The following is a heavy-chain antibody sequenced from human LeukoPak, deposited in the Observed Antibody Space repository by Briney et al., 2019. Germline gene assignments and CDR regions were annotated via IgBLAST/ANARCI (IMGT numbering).Heavy chain of an antibody. CDR3: ARLWSVDTATIDY. J-gene: IGHJ4*02. D-gene: IGHD5-18*01. CDR2: IYTSGST. CDR1: GGSISSGSYY. V-gene: IGHV4-61*02. Sequence: PSQTLSLTCTVSGGSISSGSYYWSWIRQPAGKGLEWIGRIYTSGSTNYNPSLKSRVTISVDTSKNQFSLKVRSVTAADTAVYYCARLWSVDTATIDYWGQGTLVTVSS.